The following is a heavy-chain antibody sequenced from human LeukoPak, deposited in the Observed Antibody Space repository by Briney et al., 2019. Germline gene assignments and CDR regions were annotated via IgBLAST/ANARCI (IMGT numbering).Heavy chain of an antibody. Sequence: GGSLRLSCAASGFSFSGHWMHWARQLPGKGLVWVSRISPTGSTTSYADSVKGRFTVSRDNAKNTLYLQVNNLRAEDTAVYYCARGPSSNWSGLDFWGQGTRLTVSS. CDR2: ISPTGSTT. CDR3: ARGPSSNWSGLDF. V-gene: IGHV3-74*01. D-gene: IGHD6-13*01. CDR1: GFSFSGHW. J-gene: IGHJ4*02.